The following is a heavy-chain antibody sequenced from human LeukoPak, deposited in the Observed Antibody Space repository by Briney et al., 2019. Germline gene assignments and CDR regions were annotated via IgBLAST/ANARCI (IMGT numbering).Heavy chain of an antibody. CDR3: ARESITIFGVVIYYYMDV. D-gene: IGHD3-3*01. J-gene: IGHJ6*03. V-gene: IGHV3-7*01. Sequence: GGSLRLSCAASGFTFSSYEMSWVRQAPGKGLEWVANIKQDGSEKYYVDSVKGRFTISRDNAKNSLYLQMNSLRAEDTAVYYCARESITIFGVVIYYYMDVWGKGTTVTVSS. CDR2: IKQDGSEK. CDR1: GFTFSSYE.